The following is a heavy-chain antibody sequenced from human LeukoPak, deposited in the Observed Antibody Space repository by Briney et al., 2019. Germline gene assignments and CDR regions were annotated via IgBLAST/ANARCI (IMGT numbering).Heavy chain of an antibody. V-gene: IGHV3-23*01. D-gene: IGHD3-10*01. J-gene: IGHJ4*02. Sequence: GGSLRLSCAASVFTFSSYAMSWVRQAPGKGLEWVSAVSGSGGSTYYADSVKGRFTISRDNSKNTLYLQMNSLRAEDTAVYYCAKDALYGSGSYYNSPIDYCGQGTLVTVSS. CDR3: AKDALYGSGSYYNSPIDY. CDR2: VSGSGGST. CDR1: VFTFSSYA.